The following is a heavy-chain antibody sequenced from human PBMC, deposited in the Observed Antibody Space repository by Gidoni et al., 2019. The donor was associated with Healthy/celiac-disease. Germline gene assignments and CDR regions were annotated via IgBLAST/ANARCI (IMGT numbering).Heavy chain of an antibody. CDR3: ARDGALRGAVAQYFQH. J-gene: IGHJ1*01. CDR2: IIPILGIA. V-gene: IGHV1-69*09. CDR1: GGTFSSHA. D-gene: IGHD6-19*01. Sequence: QVQLVQSGAEVKKPGSPVKVSCKASGGTFSSHAISWVRQAPGQGLEWMGRIIPILGIANYAQKFQGRVTITADKSTSTAYMELSSLRSEDTAVYYCARDGALRGAVAQYFQHWGQGTLVTVSS.